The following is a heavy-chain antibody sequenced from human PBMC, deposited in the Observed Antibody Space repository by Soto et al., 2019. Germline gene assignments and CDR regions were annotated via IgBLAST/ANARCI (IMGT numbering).Heavy chain of an antibody. CDR1: GGSISSSSYY. Sequence: SETLSLTCTVSGGSISSSSYYWGWIRQPPGKGLEWIGSIYYSGSTYYNPSLKSRVTISVDTSKNQFSLKLSSVTATDTAVYYCASREQLARDYYYGMDVWGQGTTVTVSS. J-gene: IGHJ6*02. V-gene: IGHV4-39*01. D-gene: IGHD6-6*01. CDR3: ASREQLARDYYYGMDV. CDR2: IYYSGST.